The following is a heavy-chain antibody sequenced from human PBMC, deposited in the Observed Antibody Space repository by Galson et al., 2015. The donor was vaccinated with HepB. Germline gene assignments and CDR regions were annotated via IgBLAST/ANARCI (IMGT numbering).Heavy chain of an antibody. J-gene: IGHJ4*02. Sequence: LRLSCAASGFTVITNYMSWVRQAPGKGLEWVSIIYSGGYRSYADSVKGRFTISSDNSKNTVYLQMNSLRAEDTAVYYCARATSGGYCSRTSCYYFDYWGQGALVTVSS. D-gene: IGHD2-2*01. CDR1: GFTVITNY. V-gene: IGHV3-53*01. CDR3: ARATSGGYCSRTSCYYFDY. CDR2: IYSGGYR.